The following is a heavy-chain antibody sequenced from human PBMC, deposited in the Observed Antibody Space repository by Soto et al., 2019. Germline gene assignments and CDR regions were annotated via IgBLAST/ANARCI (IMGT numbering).Heavy chain of an antibody. J-gene: IGHJ4*02. CDR2: LSGAGHDT. Sequence: GGSLRLSCAASGFTFSTHAMSWVRQAPGEGLQWVSSLSGAGHDTYYADSVKGRFTISRDNPNNTLFLQMNSLRAEDTAVYFCAKSYCTSSRYHLFGDSWGQGALVTV. CDR3: AKSYCTSSRYHLFGDS. D-gene: IGHD2-2*01. CDR1: GFTFSTHA. V-gene: IGHV3-23*01.